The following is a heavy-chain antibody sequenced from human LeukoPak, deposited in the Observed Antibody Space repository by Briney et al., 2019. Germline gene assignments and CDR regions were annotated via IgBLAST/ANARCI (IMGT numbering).Heavy chain of an antibody. CDR1: GFTFSSYS. CDR2: ISSSSSYI. Sequence: GGSLRLSCAASGFTFSSYSMNWVRQAPGKGLEWVSSISSSSSYIYYADSVKGRFTISGDNAKNSLYLQMNSLRAEDTAVYYCARVAAGFLGFDYWGQGTLVTVSS. D-gene: IGHD2/OR15-2a*01. V-gene: IGHV3-21*01. CDR3: ARVAAGFLGFDY. J-gene: IGHJ4*02.